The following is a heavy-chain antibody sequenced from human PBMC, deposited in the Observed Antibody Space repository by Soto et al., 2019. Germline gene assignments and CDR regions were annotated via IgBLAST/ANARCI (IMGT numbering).Heavy chain of an antibody. CDR3: ARGPKLDTAMVTPFDY. V-gene: IGHV1-46*01. CDR1: GYTFTSYY. J-gene: IGHJ4*02. Sequence: SVKVSCKASGYTFTSYYMHWGRQAPVQGLEWMGIINPSGGSTSYAQKFQGRVTMTRDTSTSTVHMELSSLRSEDTAVYYCARGPKLDTAMVTPFDYWGQGTLVTVSS. CDR2: INPSGGST. D-gene: IGHD5-18*01.